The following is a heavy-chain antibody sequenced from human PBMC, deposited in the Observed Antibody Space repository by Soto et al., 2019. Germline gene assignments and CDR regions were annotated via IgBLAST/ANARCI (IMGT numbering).Heavy chain of an antibody. CDR1: GGTFSSYA. J-gene: IGHJ6*02. D-gene: IGHD6-6*01. CDR2: FLPIFGTA. Sequence: RASVKVSCKASGGTFSSYAIRWVRQAPGEGLEWMGGFLPIFGTANYAQKFEGRVTITADASTSTAYMELSSLRPEATPAFNPARNDLVMAPGRDRVAPGNGYFGKGVYGQGTRVTVAS. V-gene: IGHV1-69*13. CDR3: ARNDLVMAPGRDRVAPGNGYFGKGV.